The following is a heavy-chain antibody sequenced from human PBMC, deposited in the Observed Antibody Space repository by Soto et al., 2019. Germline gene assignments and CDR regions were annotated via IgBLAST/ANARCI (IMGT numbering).Heavy chain of an antibody. CDR3: ARSNLQLVYFDY. D-gene: IGHD6-13*01. CDR2: INAGNGNT. J-gene: IGHJ4*02. V-gene: IGHV1-3*01. CDR1: GYTFTSYA. Sequence: ASVKVSCKASGYTFTSYAMHWVRQAPGQRLEWMGWINAGNGNTKYSQKFQGRVTITRDTSASTAYMELSSLRSEDTAVYYCARSNLQLVYFDYWGQGTLVTVSS.